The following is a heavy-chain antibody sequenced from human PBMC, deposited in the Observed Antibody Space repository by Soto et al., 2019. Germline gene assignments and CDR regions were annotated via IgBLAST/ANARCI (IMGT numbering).Heavy chain of an antibody. CDR2: TSYDGSNK. CDR1: GFAFSRYD. J-gene: IGHJ6*02. CDR3: ASRAQLCLVRILNYYYDCMDV. D-gene: IGHD3-9*01. Sequence: PGGDLRVSCAASGFAFSRYDMHWVRQAPGKGLEWVAVTSYDGSNKYYADSVKGRFTISRDNSKNTLYLQMNSPRAEHTPVYYCASRAQLCLVRILNYYYDCMDVWGQGTTLTVSS. V-gene: IGHV3-30-3*01.